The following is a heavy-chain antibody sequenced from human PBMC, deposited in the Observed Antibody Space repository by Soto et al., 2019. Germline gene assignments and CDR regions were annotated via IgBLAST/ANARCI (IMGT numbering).Heavy chain of an antibody. Sequence: EMQLVESGGGLVRPGGSLKLSCAASGFTFSAFNVHWVRQASGKGLEWIGHIGGKANSYATTFAASVKGRFTISRDDSKNTAYLQMNSLKTEDTAVYYCAIVRVADSPLDHWGQGTLVTVSS. V-gene: IGHV3-73*02. CDR3: AIVRVADSPLDH. CDR1: GFTFSAFN. J-gene: IGHJ4*02. CDR2: IGGKANSYAT. D-gene: IGHD3-10*02.